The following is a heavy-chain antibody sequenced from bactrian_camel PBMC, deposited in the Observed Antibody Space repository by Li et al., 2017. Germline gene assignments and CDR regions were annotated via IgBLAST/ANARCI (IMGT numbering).Heavy chain of an antibody. V-gene: IGHV3S35*01. CDR3: VKDAFDVVAPRAIFGY. CDR2: IHEADDRT. CDR1: GFTFSSYA. Sequence: VQLVESGGGLVQPGGSLRLSCAASGFTFSSYAMSWVRQAPGKGLEWVSSIHEADDRTYYSASVQNRFTISRDHAKHTVYLQMNSLKSEDTAVYYCVKDAFDVVAPRAIFGYWGQGTQVTVS. J-gene: IGHJ6*01. D-gene: IGHD4*01.